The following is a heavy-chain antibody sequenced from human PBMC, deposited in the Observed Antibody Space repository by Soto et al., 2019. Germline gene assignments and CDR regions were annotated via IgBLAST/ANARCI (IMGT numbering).Heavy chain of an antibody. V-gene: IGHV3-49*04. CDR1: GFTFGDYA. D-gene: IGHD6-19*01. J-gene: IGHJ4*02. Sequence: GGSLRLSCTASGFTFGDYAMSWVRQAPGKGLEWVGFIRSKAYGGTTEYAASVKGRFTISRDDSKSIAYLQMNSLKTEDTAVYYCTRDVGGNFDYWGQGTLVTVSS. CDR3: TRDVGGNFDY. CDR2: IRSKAYGGTT.